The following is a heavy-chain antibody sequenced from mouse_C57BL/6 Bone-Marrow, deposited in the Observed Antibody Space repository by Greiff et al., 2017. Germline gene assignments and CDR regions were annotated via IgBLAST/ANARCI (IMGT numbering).Heavy chain of an antibody. D-gene: IGHD3-3*01. Sequence: EVQLKESGGGLVKPGGSLKLSCAASGFTFSDYGMHWVRQAPEKGLEWVAYISSGSSTIYYADTVKGRFTISRDNAKNTQFLQMSSMRSEDAAMYCCARYLGSYWGQGTTLTVSS. CDR2: ISSGSSTI. CDR1: GFTFSDYG. J-gene: IGHJ2*01. V-gene: IGHV5-17*01. CDR3: ARYLGSY.